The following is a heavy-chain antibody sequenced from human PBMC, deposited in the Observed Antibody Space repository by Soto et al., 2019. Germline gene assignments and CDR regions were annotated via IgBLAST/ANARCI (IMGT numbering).Heavy chain of an antibody. V-gene: IGHV3-33*01. CDR2: IWYDGSNK. CDR1: GFTFSSYV. CDR3: ARDLVAMATDWFDP. Sequence: TGGSLRLSCAASGFTFSSYVMHGVRQAPGKGLEWVAVIWYDGSNKYYADSVKGRFTISRDNSKNTLYLQMNSLRAEDTAVYYCARDLVAMATDWFDPWGQGTLVTVSS. J-gene: IGHJ5*02. D-gene: IGHD5-18*01.